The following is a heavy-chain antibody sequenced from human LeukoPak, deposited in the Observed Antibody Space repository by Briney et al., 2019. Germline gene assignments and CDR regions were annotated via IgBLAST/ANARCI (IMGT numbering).Heavy chain of an antibody. V-gene: IGHV3-48*03. CDR2: ITNSVSTI. CDR1: GFTFSSYA. J-gene: IGHJ4*02. D-gene: IGHD3-9*01. CDR3: AKGELRYFDWARALGY. Sequence: GGSLRLSCAASGFTFSSYAMSWVRQAPGKGLEWISYITNSVSTIYYADSVKGRFTVSRDNAKNSLYLQMNTLRAEDTAVYYCAKGELRYFDWARALGYWGQGTLVTVSS.